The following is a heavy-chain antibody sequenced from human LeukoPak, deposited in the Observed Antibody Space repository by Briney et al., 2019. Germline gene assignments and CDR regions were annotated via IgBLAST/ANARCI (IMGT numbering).Heavy chain of an antibody. CDR3: ARRTAARLDY. Sequence: PSETLSLTCAVYGGSFSGYYWSWIRQPPGKGLEWIGEINHSGSTNYNPSLKSRVTISVDTSKNQFSLKLSSVTAADTAVYYCARRTAARLDYWGQGTLVTVSS. D-gene: IGHD6-6*01. V-gene: IGHV4-34*01. J-gene: IGHJ4*02. CDR2: INHSGST. CDR1: GGSFSGYY.